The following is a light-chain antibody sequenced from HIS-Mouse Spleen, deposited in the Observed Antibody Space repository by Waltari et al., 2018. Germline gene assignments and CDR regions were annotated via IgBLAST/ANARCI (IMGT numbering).Light chain of an antibody. CDR2: EDI. J-gene: IGLJ2*01. V-gene: IGLV3-10*01. CDR3: YSTDSSGNHRV. CDR1: ALPKEY. Sequence: SYELTQPPSVSVSTGQTARITCPGEALPKEYAYWYQQKSGQAPVLVLYEDIKRPSGIPERVSGSSSGTMATLTISGAQVEDEADYYCYSTDSSGNHRVFGGGTKLTVL.